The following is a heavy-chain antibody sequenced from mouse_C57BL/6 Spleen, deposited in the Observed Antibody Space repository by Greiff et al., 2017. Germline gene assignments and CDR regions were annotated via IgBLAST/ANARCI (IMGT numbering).Heavy chain of an antibody. CDR1: GYTFTSYW. J-gene: IGHJ4*01. CDR2: IDPSDSYT. CDR3: ARKTVVATEAMDY. D-gene: IGHD1-1*01. Sequence: QVQLQQPGAELVMPGASVKLSCKASGYTFTSYWMHWVKQRPGQGLEWIGEIDPSDSYTNYNQKFKGKSTLTVDKSSSTAYMQLSSLTSEDSAGYYCARKTVVATEAMDYWGQGTSVTVSS. V-gene: IGHV1-69*01.